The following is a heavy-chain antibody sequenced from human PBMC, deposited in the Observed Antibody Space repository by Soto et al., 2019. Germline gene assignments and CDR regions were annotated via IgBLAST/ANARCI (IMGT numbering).Heavy chain of an antibody. Sequence: SETLSLTCTVSGGSIGSYHWSWVRQPPGKGLEWIGSIYHGGSTYYNPSLNSRVTLSIDMTNNHVSLILNSVTAADTAVYYCARVGPWVPYYYDSSTYTFENWFDPWGQGTLVTVSS. D-gene: IGHD3-22*01. CDR2: IYHGGST. CDR3: ARVGPWVPYYYDSSTYTFENWFDP. CDR1: GGSIGSYH. J-gene: IGHJ5*02. V-gene: IGHV4-59*08.